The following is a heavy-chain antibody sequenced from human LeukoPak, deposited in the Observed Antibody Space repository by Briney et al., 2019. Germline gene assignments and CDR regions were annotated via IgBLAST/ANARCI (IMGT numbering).Heavy chain of an antibody. CDR3: ARGWENDSSGYNDAFDI. D-gene: IGHD3-22*01. CDR2: IYYSGST. J-gene: IGHJ3*02. Sequence: SETLSLTCAVYGGSFSGYYWSWIRQPPGKGLEWIGSIYYSGSTYYNPSLKSRVTISVDTSKNQFSLKLSSVTAADTAVYYCARGWENDSSGYNDAFDIWGQGTMVTVSS. V-gene: IGHV4-34*01. CDR1: GGSFSGYY.